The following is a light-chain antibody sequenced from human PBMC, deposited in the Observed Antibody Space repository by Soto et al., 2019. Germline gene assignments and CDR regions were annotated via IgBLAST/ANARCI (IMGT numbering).Light chain of an antibody. J-gene: IGKJ1*01. V-gene: IGKV1-5*01. Sequence: DIQMTQSPSTLSASIGDRVTISCRASQNINRWLAWYQHKPGKAPELLIYDASTLASGVPSRFSGSGSGTEFTLTITSLQPDDFATYYCHSGTFRQGTKVEIK. CDR2: DAS. CDR1: QNINRW. CDR3: HSGT.